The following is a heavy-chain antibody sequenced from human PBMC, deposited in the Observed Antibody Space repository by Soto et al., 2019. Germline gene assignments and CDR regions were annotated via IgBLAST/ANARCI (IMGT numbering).Heavy chain of an antibody. J-gene: IGHJ4*02. D-gene: IGHD5-12*01. Sequence: ASVKVSCKASGYTFTSYGISWVRQAPGQGLEWMGWISAYNGNTNYAQKLQGRVTMTTDTSTSTAYMELRSLRSDDTAVYYCARRPRGYSGYDPIDYWGKGTLVNVS. CDR2: ISAYNGNT. V-gene: IGHV1-18*01. CDR1: GYTFTSYG. CDR3: ARRPRGYSGYDPIDY.